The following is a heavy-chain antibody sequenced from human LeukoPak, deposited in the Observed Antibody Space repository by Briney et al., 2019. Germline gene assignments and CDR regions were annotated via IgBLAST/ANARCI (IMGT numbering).Heavy chain of an antibody. D-gene: IGHD2-2*01. J-gene: IGHJ4*02. V-gene: IGHV3-30*04. Sequence: TGGSLRLSCAASRFTFTSYAMHWVRQAPGKGLEWVAVLSYDGRDKHYADSVKGRFTTSRDNSKSTLYLQINSLRAEDTAVYYCARDGGGTSADYYFDYWGQGTLVTVSS. CDR1: RFTFTSYA. CDR2: LSYDGRDK. CDR3: ARDGGGTSADYYFDY.